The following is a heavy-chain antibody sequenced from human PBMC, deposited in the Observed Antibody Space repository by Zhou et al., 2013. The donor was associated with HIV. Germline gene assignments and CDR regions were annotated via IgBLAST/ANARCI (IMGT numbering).Heavy chain of an antibody. CDR1: GYTFTSYG. Sequence: QVQLVQSGAEVKKPGASVKVSCKASGYTFTSYGISWVRQAPGQGLEWMGWISAYNGNTNYAQKLQGRVTMTTDTSTSTAYMELRSLRSDDTAVYYCARDLHYDSSGYYRPDAFDIWAKGQWSPSLQ. CDR3: ARDLHYDSSGYYRPDAFDI. D-gene: IGHD3-22*01. CDR2: ISAYNGNT. J-gene: IGHJ3*02. V-gene: IGHV1-18*01.